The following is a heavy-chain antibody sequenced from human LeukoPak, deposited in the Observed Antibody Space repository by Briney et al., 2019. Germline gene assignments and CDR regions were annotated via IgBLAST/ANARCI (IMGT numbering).Heavy chain of an antibody. J-gene: IGHJ6*03. V-gene: IGHV4-59*01. Sequence: SETLSLTCTVSGGSISSYYWSWIRQPPGKGLEWIGYIYYSGSTNYNPSLKSRVTISVDTSKNLFSLKLSSVTAADTAVYYCARNSGGELLWFGEYYYYMDVWGKGTTVTISS. CDR2: IYYSGST. D-gene: IGHD3-10*01. CDR1: GGSISSYY. CDR3: ARNSGGELLWFGEYYYYMDV.